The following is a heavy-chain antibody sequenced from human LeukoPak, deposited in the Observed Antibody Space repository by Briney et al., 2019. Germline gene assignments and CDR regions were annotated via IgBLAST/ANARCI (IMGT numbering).Heavy chain of an antibody. CDR1: GXSVSGGGYY. V-gene: IGHV4-61*08. Sequence: SETLSLTCTVSGXSVSGGGYYWTWIRQPPGKGLESIRYVSYSRTTEHNPSLKSRVTISLDTSKNEFSLTLRSVTAADTAVYYCARDQSDRATNYGLDVWGQGTTVTVSS. CDR2: VSYSRTT. D-gene: IGHD1-26*01. J-gene: IGHJ6*02. CDR3: ARDQSDRATNYGLDV.